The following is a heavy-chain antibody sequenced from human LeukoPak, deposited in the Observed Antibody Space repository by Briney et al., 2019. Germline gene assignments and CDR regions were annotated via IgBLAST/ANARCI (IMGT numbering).Heavy chain of an antibody. J-gene: IGHJ3*02. CDR1: GFTFSSYW. CDR3: ARDLGEQWLAQDAFDI. V-gene: IGHV3-7*01. D-gene: IGHD6-19*01. CDR2: IKQDGSEK. Sequence: GGSLRLSCAASGFTFSSYWMSWVRQAPGKGLEWVANIKQDGSEKYYVDSVKGRFTISRDNAKNSLYLQMNSLRAEDTAVYYCARDLGEQWLAQDAFDIWGQGTMVTVSS.